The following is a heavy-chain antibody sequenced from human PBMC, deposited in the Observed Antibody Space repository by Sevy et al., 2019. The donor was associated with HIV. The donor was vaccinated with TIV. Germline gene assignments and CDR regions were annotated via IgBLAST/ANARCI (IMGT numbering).Heavy chain of an antibody. V-gene: IGHV4-59*08. CDR3: AGENAWGRGYS. Sequence: SETLSLTCTVSGGSITILYWNWIRQPPGKGLEWIANIYYNGHINYNPAIKSRVTLSLDTSKNQFSLRLSSVTAADTAMYYCAGENAWGRGYSWGQGTLVTVSS. CDR2: IYYNGHI. J-gene: IGHJ4*02. CDR1: GGSITILY. D-gene: IGHD1-26*01.